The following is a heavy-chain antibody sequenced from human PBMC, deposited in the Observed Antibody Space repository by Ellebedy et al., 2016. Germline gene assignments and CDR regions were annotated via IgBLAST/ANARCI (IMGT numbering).Heavy chain of an antibody. CDR2: IYYSGSN. CDR1: GGPISSGGYY. D-gene: IGHD6-13*01. Sequence: GSLRLSCTVSGGPISSGGYYRSWIRQPTGKGLEWIGYIYYSGSNNYNPSLKSRVTISVDTSKNQFSLKLSSVTAADTAVYYCARESGSSWYNYYYYYGMDVWGQGTTVTVSS. J-gene: IGHJ6*02. CDR3: ARESGSSWYNYYYYYGMDV. V-gene: IGHV4-61*08.